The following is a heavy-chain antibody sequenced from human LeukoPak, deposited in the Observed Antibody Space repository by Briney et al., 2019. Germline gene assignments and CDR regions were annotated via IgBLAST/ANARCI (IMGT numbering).Heavy chain of an antibody. J-gene: IGHJ4*02. Sequence: SETLSLTCGVYGGSLSGYYWTWIRQPPGKGLEWIGSIYYSGSTYYNPSLKSRVTISVDTSKNQFSLKLSSVTAADTAVYYCARLRIVGATIDYWGQGTLVTVSS. CDR2: IYYSGST. CDR1: GGSLSGYY. D-gene: IGHD1-26*01. CDR3: ARLRIVGATIDY. V-gene: IGHV4-34*01.